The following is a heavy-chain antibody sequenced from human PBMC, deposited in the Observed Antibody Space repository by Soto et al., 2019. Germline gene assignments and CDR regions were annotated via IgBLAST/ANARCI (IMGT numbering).Heavy chain of an antibody. CDR3: ARVVARYCDY. V-gene: IGHV4-59*01. Sequence: SETLSLTCTVSGGSISSYYWSWIRQPPGKGPEWIGYIYYSGSTNYNPSLKSRVTISVDTSKNQSSLKLSSVTAADTAVYYCARVVARYCDYWGQGTLVTVSS. CDR1: GGSISSYY. CDR2: IYYSGST. J-gene: IGHJ4*02. D-gene: IGHD2-15*01.